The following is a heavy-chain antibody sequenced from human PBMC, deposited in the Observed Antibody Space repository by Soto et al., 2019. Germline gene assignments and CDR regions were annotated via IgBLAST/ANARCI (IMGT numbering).Heavy chain of an antibody. Sequence: ETLSLTCTVSGGSISSTSYYWGWIRQPPGKGLEWIGSIHYSGSTYQNPSLKSPVTISLDTSKNQFSLKLSSVTAADTAVYYCAREYDSSGYYGWFDPWGQGTLVTVS. D-gene: IGHD3-22*01. V-gene: IGHV4-39*01. CDR1: GGSISSTSYY. CDR2: IHYSGST. CDR3: AREYDSSGYYGWFDP. J-gene: IGHJ5*02.